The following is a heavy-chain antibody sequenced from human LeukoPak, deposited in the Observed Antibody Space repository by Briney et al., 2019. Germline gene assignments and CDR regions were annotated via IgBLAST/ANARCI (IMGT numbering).Heavy chain of an antibody. V-gene: IGHV4-39*07. CDR2: IYYSGST. Sequence: SETLSLTCTVSGGSISSSSYYWGWIRQPPGKGLEWIGSIYYSGSTYYNPSLKSRVTMSVDTSKNQFSLKLSSVTAADTAVYYCARAKQGRGFGELPYYYYYYMDVWGKGTTVTISS. J-gene: IGHJ6*03. CDR1: GGSISSSSYY. CDR3: ARAKQGRGFGELPYYYYYYMDV. D-gene: IGHD3-10*01.